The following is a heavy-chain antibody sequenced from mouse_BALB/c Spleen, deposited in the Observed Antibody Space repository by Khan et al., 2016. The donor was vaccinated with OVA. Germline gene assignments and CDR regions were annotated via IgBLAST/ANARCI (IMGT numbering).Heavy chain of an antibody. J-gene: IGHJ3*01. CDR3: TDRRTGRAIVWCAY. D-gene: IGHD3-2*01. CDR1: GYTFISYY. Sequence: QVQLQQPGAELVKPGASVKLFCKALGYTFISYYMYWLKQRPGQGLEWIGDINPSNGGTNFNEKFKSKSTLTVDKSSSQAYMQLSSLTSEDSAVYYSTDRRTGRAIVWCAYGCLGALVNVSA. V-gene: IGHV1S81*02. CDR2: INPSNGGT.